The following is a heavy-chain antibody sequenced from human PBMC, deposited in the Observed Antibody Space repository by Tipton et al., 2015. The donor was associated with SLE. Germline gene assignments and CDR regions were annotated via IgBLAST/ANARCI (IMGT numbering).Heavy chain of an antibody. CDR3: SRLARYDPGGYYTIGLDP. CDR2: IYHTATT. CDR1: GGSIRGSSYY. D-gene: IGHD3-22*01. V-gene: IGHV4-39*01. J-gene: IGHJ5*02. Sequence: TLSLTCTVSGGSIRGSSYYWGWIRQPPGKGLEWIGAIYHTATTYYNPSLKSRVTMSVDTSKNELSLKLTSVTAADTAVYFCSRLARYDPGGYYTIGLDPWGQGTRVTVSS.